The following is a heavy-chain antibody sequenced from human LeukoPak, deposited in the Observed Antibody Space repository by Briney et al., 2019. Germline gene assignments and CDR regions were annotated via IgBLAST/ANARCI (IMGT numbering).Heavy chain of an antibody. V-gene: IGHV4-39*01. Sequence: PSETLSLTCTVSGGSISSSSYYWGWIRQPPGKGLEWIGSIYYSGSTYYNPSLKSRVTISVDTSKNQFSLKLSSVTAADTAVYYCARHGDYYDSSGNLDYWGQGTLVTVSS. CDR1: GGSISSSSYY. CDR3: ARHGDYYDSSGNLDY. D-gene: IGHD3-22*01. CDR2: IYYSGST. J-gene: IGHJ4*02.